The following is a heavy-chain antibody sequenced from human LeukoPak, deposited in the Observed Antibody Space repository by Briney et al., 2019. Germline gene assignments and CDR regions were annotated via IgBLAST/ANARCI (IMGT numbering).Heavy chain of an antibody. CDR3: ARVGATAYFDY. J-gene: IGHJ4*02. CDR1: GYTFTDYY. CDR2: INPNSGGT. Sequence: ASVKVSCKASGYTFTDYYMHWVRQAPGQGLEWMGWINPNSGGTNYAQKFQGRVTKTRDTSISTAYMEQSRLRSDDTAVYYCARVGATAYFDYWGQGTLVTVSS. V-gene: IGHV1-2*02. D-gene: IGHD1-26*01.